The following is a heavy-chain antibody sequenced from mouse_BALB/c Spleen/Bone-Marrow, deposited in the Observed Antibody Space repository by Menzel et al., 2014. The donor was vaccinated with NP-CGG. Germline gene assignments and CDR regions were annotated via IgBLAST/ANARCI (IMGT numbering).Heavy chain of an antibody. CDR1: GFTFNTYA. Sequence: EVHLVESGGGLVQPKGSLKLSCAASGFTFNTYAMNWVRQAPEKGLEWVARIRSKSNNYATYYADSVKDRFTISRDDSQSMLYLQMNNLKTEDTAMYYCVRRNPYWYFDVWGAGTTVTVSS. CDR3: VRRNPYWYFDV. D-gene: IGHD2-1*01. J-gene: IGHJ1*01. CDR2: IRSKSNNYAT. V-gene: IGHV10-1*02.